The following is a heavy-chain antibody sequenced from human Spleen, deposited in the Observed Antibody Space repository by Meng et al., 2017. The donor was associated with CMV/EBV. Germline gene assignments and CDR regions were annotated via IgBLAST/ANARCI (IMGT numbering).Heavy chain of an antibody. CDR1: GFSFSSYS. D-gene: IGHD3-3*01. CDR3: ARGATIFGVVNWGFDY. Sequence: ETLSLTCAASGFSFSSYSMNWVRQAPGKGLEWVSSISDTSSYKYYADSVKGRFTISRDNAKNSLYLQMNSLRAEDTAVYYCARGATIFGVVNWGFDYWGQGTLVTVSS. J-gene: IGHJ4*02. V-gene: IGHV3-21*01. CDR2: ISDTSSYK.